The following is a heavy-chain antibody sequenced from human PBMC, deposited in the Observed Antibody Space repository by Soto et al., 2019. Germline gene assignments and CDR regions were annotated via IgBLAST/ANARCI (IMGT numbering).Heavy chain of an antibody. CDR2: ISSSSSTI. CDR3: ASHSSYSSSWYSFDY. Sequence: LRLSCAASGFTFSSYSMNWVRQAPGKGLEWVSYISSSSSTIYYADSVKGRFTITRDTSASTAYMELSSLRSEDTAVYYCASHSSYSSSWYSFDYWGQGTLVTVSS. D-gene: IGHD6-13*01. V-gene: IGHV3-48*01. J-gene: IGHJ4*02. CDR1: GFTFSSYS.